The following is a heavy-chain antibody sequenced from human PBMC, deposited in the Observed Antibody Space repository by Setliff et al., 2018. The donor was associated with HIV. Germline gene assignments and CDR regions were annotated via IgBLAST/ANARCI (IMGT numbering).Heavy chain of an antibody. J-gene: IGHJ6*02. D-gene: IGHD2-2*02. V-gene: IGHV1-3*01. CDR3: ATERYQLRYNSYYYYYGMDV. Sequence: ASVKVSCKASGYIFTIYAMHWVRQAPGQRLEWMGWINAGNGNTKYSQKFQGRVTITRDTSASTAYMELSSLTSEDKAVDYCATERYQLRYNSYYYYYGMDVWGQGTTVTVSS. CDR2: INAGNGNT. CDR1: GYIFTIYA.